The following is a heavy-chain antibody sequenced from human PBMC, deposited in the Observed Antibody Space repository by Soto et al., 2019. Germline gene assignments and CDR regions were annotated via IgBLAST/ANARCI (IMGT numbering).Heavy chain of an antibody. CDR2: ISGSGGST. V-gene: IGHV3-23*01. Sequence: PGGSLRLSCAASGFTFSSYAMSWVRQAPGKGLEWVSAISGSGGSTYYADSVKGRFTISRDNSKNTLYLQMNSLRAEDTAVYYSAKDCYYDILTGYRPGAFDIWGQGTMVTVSS. J-gene: IGHJ3*02. D-gene: IGHD3-9*01. CDR3: AKDCYYDILTGYRPGAFDI. CDR1: GFTFSSYA.